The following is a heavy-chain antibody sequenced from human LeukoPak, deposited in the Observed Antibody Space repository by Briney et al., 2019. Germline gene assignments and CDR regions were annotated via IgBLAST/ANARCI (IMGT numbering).Heavy chain of an antibody. CDR1: GFTLSSYW. Sequence: GGSLRLSCAASGFTLSSYWMSWVRQAPGKGLEWVANIKQDGREKYYVDSVKGRFTISRDNAKNTLYLQMNSLRSEDTAVYYCANSKVPRESCSATSCYAGFGAFDIWGHGTMVTVSS. CDR2: IKQDGREK. V-gene: IGHV3-7*01. CDR3: ANSKVPRESCSATSCYAGFGAFDI. J-gene: IGHJ3*02. D-gene: IGHD2-2*01.